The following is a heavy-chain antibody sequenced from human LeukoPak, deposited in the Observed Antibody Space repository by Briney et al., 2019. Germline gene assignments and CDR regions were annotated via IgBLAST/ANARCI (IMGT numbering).Heavy chain of an antibody. J-gene: IGHJ4*02. D-gene: IGHD3-16*02. Sequence: PGGSLRLSCAASGFTFSSHAMSWVCQAPGQGLEWDSAISGSGGSTYYADSVKGRFTISRDNSKNTLYLQMNSLRAEDTAVYYCAKDKRITFGGVIVFDYWGQGTLVTVSS. V-gene: IGHV3-23*01. CDR2: ISGSGGST. CDR3: AKDKRITFGGVIVFDY. CDR1: GFTFSSHA.